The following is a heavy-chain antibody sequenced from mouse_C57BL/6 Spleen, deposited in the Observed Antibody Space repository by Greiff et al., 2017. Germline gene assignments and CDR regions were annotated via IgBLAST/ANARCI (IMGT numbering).Heavy chain of an antibody. CDR1: GYTFTSYW. J-gene: IGHJ4*01. CDR3: ARWGYGNYFYYAMDY. V-gene: IGHV1-55*01. Sequence: VQLQQPGAELVKPGASVKMSCKASGYTFTSYWITWVKQRPGQGLEWIGDIYPGSGSTNYNEKFKSKATLTVDTSSSTAYMQLSSLTSEDSAVYYCARWGYGNYFYYAMDYWGQGTSVTVSS. CDR2: IYPGSGST. D-gene: IGHD2-10*02.